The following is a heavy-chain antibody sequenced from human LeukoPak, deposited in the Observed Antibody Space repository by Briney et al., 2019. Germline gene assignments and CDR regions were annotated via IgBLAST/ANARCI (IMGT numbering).Heavy chain of an antibody. V-gene: IGHV3-23*01. CDR2: ISGSGGST. CDR3: AKDRKIVHCSGGSCYERPYYYYYYMDV. D-gene: IGHD2-15*01. J-gene: IGHJ6*03. Sequence: PGGSLRLSCAASGFTFSNYAMSWVRQAPGKGLEWVSAISGSGGSTYYADSVKGRFTISRDNSKNTLYLQMNSLRAEDTAVYYCAKDRKIVHCSGGSCYERPYYYYYYMDVWGKGTTVTVSS. CDR1: GFTFSNYA.